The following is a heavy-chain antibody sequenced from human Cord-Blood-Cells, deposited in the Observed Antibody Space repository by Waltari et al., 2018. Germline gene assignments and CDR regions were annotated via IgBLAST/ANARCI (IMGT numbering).Heavy chain of an antibody. J-gene: IGHJ4*02. Sequence: QVQLVQSGAEVKKPGASVKVSCKVSGYTLTELSIHWVRQAPGKGLEWMGGFDPEDGETIYAQKFQGRVTMTEDTSTDTAYMELSSLRSEDTAVYYCATVSPSRELQKRHYFDYWGQGTLVTVSS. CDR2: FDPEDGET. V-gene: IGHV1-24*01. D-gene: IGHD1-26*01. CDR3: ATVSPSRELQKRHYFDY. CDR1: GYTLTELS.